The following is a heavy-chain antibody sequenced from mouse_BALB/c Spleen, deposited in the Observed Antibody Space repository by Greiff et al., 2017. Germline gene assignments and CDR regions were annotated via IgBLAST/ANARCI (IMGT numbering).Heavy chain of an antibody. CDR1: GYTFTSYW. D-gene: IGHD2-1*01. Sequence: VKLLESGAELAKPGASVKMSCKASGYTFTSYWMHWVKQRPGQGLEWIGYINPSTGYTEYNQKFKDKATLTADKSSSTAYMQLSSLTSEDSAVYYCGIYYGNYGYFDYWGQGTTLTVSS. J-gene: IGHJ2*01. CDR3: GIYYGNYGYFDY. V-gene: IGHV1-7*01. CDR2: INPSTGYT.